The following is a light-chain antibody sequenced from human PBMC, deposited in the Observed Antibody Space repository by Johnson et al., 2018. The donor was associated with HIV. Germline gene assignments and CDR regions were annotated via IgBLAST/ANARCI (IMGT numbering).Light chain of an antibody. J-gene: IGLJ1*01. Sequence: QSVLTQPPSVSAAPGQKVTISCSGSSSNIGNNYVSWYQQLPGTAPKLLIYENNKRPSGIPDRFSGSKSGTSATLGITGLQTGDEADYYCGTWDSSLSGGVCGTGTKVTVL. CDR1: SSNIGNNY. V-gene: IGLV1-51*02. CDR2: ENN. CDR3: GTWDSSLSGGV.